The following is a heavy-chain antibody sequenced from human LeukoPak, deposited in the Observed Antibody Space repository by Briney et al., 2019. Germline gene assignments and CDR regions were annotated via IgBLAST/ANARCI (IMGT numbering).Heavy chain of an antibody. D-gene: IGHD3-16*01. J-gene: IGHJ4*02. CDR2: ISWDDGST. Sequence: PGGSLRLSCAASGFTFDDYTMHWVRQAPGKGLEWVSLISWDDGSTYYADSVKGRFTISRDNAKNSLYLQMNSLRAEDTAVYYCARDQGGVGYWGQGTLVTVSS. CDR3: ARDQGGVGY. CDR1: GFTFDDYT. V-gene: IGHV3-43*01.